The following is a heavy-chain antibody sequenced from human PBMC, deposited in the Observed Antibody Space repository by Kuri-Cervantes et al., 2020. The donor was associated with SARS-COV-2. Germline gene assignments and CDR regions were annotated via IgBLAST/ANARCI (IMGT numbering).Heavy chain of an antibody. CDR2: INHSGST. V-gene: IGHV4-34*01. D-gene: IGHD6-13*01. J-gene: IGHJ4*02. Sequence: GSLRLSCAVYGGSFSGYYWSWIRQPPGKGLEWIGEINHSGSTNYNPSLKSRVTISVDTSKNQFSLKLSSVTAADTAVYYRARFSAAAGQRTFDYWGQGTLVTVSS. CDR1: GGSFSGYY. CDR3: ARFSAAAGQRTFDY.